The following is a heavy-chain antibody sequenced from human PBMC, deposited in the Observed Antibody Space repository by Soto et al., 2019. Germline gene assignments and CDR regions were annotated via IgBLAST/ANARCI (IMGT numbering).Heavy chain of an antibody. CDR2: ISAYNGNT. V-gene: IGHV1-18*01. J-gene: IGHJ6*02. CDR3: ARPLYCSGGSCYGYYYGMDV. D-gene: IGHD2-15*01. Sequence: GASVKVSCKASGYTFTSYGISWMRQAPGQGLEWMGWISAYNGNTNYAQKLQGRVTITADKSTSTAYMELSSLRSEDTAVYYCARPLYCSGGSCYGYYYGMDVWGQGTTVTVSS. CDR1: GYTFTSYG.